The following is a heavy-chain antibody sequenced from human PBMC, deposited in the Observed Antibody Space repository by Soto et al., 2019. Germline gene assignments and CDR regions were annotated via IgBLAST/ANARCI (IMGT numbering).Heavy chain of an antibody. V-gene: IGHV3-30*18. Sequence: GGSLRLSCAASGFTFSSYGMHWVRQAPGKGLEWVAVISYDGSNKYYADSVKGRFTISRDNSKNTLYLQMNSLRAEDTAVYYCAKDHGSGYYYFDYWGQGTLVTVSS. CDR1: GFTFSSYG. D-gene: IGHD3-22*01. CDR2: ISYDGSNK. J-gene: IGHJ4*02. CDR3: AKDHGSGYYYFDY.